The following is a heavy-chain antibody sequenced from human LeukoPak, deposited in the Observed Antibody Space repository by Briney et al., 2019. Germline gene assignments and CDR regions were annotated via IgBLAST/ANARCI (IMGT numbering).Heavy chain of an antibody. CDR1: GFTFSDYV. Sequence: PGGSLRLSCAASGFTFSDYVMSWVRQAPGKGLEWVSAIRGDGVSTYYVDSVKGRFSISRDNSKNTLYLQMNSLRAEDTAVYYCARGGYSSSWYNPGAFDIWGQGTMVTVSS. D-gene: IGHD6-13*01. J-gene: IGHJ3*02. CDR3: ARGGYSSSWYNPGAFDI. V-gene: IGHV3-23*01. CDR2: IRGDGVST.